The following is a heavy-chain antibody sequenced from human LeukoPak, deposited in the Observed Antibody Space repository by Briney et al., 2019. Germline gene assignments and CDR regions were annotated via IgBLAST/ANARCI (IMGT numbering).Heavy chain of an antibody. J-gene: IGHJ4*02. CDR1: DFTFSRYS. CDR2: ISSTSGTI. V-gene: IGHV3-48*02. D-gene: IGHD2-21*02. CDR3: ARSLLVVVTAVDRAYDY. Sequence: AGGSLRLSCAASDFTFSRYSMSWVRQAPGKGLEWLSYISSTSGTIHYADSVKGRFTVSRDNAKNSLYLQMNSLRDEDTAVYYCARSLLVVVTAVDRAYDYWGQGTLVTVSS.